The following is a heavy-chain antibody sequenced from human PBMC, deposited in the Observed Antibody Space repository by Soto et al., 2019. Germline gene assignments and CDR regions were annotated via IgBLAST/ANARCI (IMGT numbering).Heavy chain of an antibody. J-gene: IGHJ5*02. CDR1: GYTFTSYG. CDR2: ISGYTGNT. V-gene: IGHV1-18*01. CDR3: ARDERGSGSYFGRLNWFDP. D-gene: IGHD3-10*01. Sequence: QAPLVQSGPEVKNPGASVKVSCKASGYTFTSYGISWVRQAPGQGIEWMGWISGYTGNTNYAQKVQGRVTLTTDTSTSTAYMELTSLTPDDTAVYYCARDERGSGSYFGRLNWFDPWGQGTLVTVSS.